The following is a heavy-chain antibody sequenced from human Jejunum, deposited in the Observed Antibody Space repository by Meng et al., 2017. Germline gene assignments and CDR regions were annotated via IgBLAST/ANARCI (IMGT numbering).Heavy chain of an antibody. Sequence: QVLRQGSGPGLLKPSEPLSLTFAVSGGSISSVYWWTWVRQSPGKGLEWIGEIYHSGSTNYNPSLKSRVTISVDKSKNQFSLKLTSVTAADTAVYYCARGGYYSFDYWGQGTLVTVSS. V-gene: IGHV4-4*02. CDR2: IYHSGST. J-gene: IGHJ4*02. CDR3: ARGGYYSFDY. CDR1: GGSISSVYW. D-gene: IGHD5-18*01.